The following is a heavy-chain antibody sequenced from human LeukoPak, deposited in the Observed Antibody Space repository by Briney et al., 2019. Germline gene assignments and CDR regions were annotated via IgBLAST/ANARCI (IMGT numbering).Heavy chain of an antibody. CDR3: AKDRVMDSRLEFDY. Sequence: GGSLRLSCAASGFTFDDYAMHWVRQAPGKGLEWVSGISWNSGSIAYADSVKGRFTISRDNAKNSLYLEMNSLRAEDTALYYCAKDRVMDSRLEFDYWGQGILVTVSS. J-gene: IGHJ4*02. D-gene: IGHD3-16*01. CDR2: ISWNSGSI. CDR1: GFTFDDYA. V-gene: IGHV3-9*01.